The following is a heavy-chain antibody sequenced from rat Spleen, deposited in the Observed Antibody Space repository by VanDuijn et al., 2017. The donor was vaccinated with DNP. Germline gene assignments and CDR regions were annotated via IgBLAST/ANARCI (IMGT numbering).Heavy chain of an antibody. J-gene: IGHJ1*01. CDR3: ARRRLPYWYFDF. D-gene: IGHD1-4*01. CDR2: INTGSGGT. CDR1: GYTFTTYY. V-gene: IGHV1-43*01. Sequence: QVQLRQSGAEPAKPGSSVKISCKASGYTFTTYYMTWIKQTTGQGLDYLGYINTGSGGTNYNEKFRGKATLTVDTSSNTAFMQLSSLTPDDSAVYYCARRRLPYWYFDFWGPGTMVTVSS.